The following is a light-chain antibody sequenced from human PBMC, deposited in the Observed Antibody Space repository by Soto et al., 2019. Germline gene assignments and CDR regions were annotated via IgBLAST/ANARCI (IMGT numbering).Light chain of an antibody. V-gene: IGLV1-40*01. CDR1: SSNFGARYD. CDR2: GNT. J-gene: IGLJ3*02. Sequence: QSVLTQPPSVSGAPGQRVTLSCTGSSSNFGARYDVHWYQHIPGKAPKLIIFGNTNRPSGVPDRFSGSRSGTSASLVIAGLQPEDDAHYYCQSYDTRLGAELFGGGTKLTVL. CDR3: QSYDTRLGAEL.